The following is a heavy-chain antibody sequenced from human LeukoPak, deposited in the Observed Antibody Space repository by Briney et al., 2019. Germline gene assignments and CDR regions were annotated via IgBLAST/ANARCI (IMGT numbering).Heavy chain of an antibody. J-gene: IGHJ4*02. CDR2: IYYSGST. CDR1: GGSISSHY. Sequence: SETLSLTCTVSGGSISSHYWSWIRQPPGKGLEWIGYIYYSGSTNYNPSLKSRVTISVDTSKNQFSLKLSSVTAADTAVYYCARDRGGYWGQGNLVTVSS. D-gene: IGHD3-16*01. CDR3: ARDRGGY. V-gene: IGHV4-59*11.